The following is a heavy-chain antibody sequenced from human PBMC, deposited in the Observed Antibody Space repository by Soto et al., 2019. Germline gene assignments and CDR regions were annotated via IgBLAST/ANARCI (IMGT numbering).Heavy chain of an antibody. V-gene: IGHV4-39*01. CDR3: ARHDYGDYYGAYFDY. D-gene: IGHD4-17*01. J-gene: IGHJ4*02. CDR2: IYYSGST. Sequence: SETLSLTCTVSGGSIIGSSYYWVWIRQPPGKGLEWIGSIYYSGSTYYNPSLKSRVTISVDTSKNQFSLKLSSVTAADTAVYYCARHDYGDYYGAYFDYWGQGTLVTVS. CDR1: GGSIIGSSYY.